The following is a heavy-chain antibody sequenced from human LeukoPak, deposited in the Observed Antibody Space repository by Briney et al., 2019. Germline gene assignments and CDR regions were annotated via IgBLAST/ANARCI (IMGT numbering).Heavy chain of an antibody. CDR3: ARDLLGYSYDAYYFDF. CDR1: GFTFNRYS. V-gene: IGHV3-33*08. J-gene: IGHJ4*02. Sequence: PGGSLRLSCAASGFTFNRYSMTWVRQAPGKGLEWVAVIWYDGSKKYHADSVKGRFTISRDNSKNTLYLQMNSLRAEDTAVYYCARDLLGYSYDAYYFDFWGQGTLVTVSS. D-gene: IGHD5-18*01. CDR2: IWYDGSKK.